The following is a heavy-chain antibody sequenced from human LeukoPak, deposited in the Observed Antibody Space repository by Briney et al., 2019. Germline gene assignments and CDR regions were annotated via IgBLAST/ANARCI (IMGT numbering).Heavy chain of an antibody. J-gene: IGHJ4*02. D-gene: IGHD6-13*01. Sequence: TGRSLRLSCAASGFTFSSYAMHWVRQAPGKGLEWVAVISYDGSNKYYADSVKGRFTISRDNSKNTLHLQMNSLRAEDTAVYYCARENVAAAGTDFDYWGQGTLVTVSS. V-gene: IGHV3-30-3*01. CDR1: GFTFSSYA. CDR2: ISYDGSNK. CDR3: ARENVAAAGTDFDY.